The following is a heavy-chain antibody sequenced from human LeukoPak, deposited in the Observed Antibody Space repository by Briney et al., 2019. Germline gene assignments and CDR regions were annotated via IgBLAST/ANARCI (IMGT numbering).Heavy chain of an antibody. CDR2: MNPNSGNT. V-gene: IGHV1-8*03. D-gene: IGHD3-3*01. J-gene: IGHJ5*02. CDR3: ARNPIRTYYDFWSGYSNWFDP. Sequence: ASVKVSCKASGYTFTSYDINWVRQATGQGLEWMGWMNPNSGNTVYAQKFQGRVTITRNTSISTDYMELSSLRSEDTAVYYCARNPIRTYYDFWSGYSNWFDPWGQGTLVTVSS. CDR1: GYTFTSYD.